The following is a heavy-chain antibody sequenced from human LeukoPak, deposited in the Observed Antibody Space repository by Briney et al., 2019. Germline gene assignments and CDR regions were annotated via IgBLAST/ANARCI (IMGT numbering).Heavy chain of an antibody. D-gene: IGHD1-7*01. CDR2: IRPDGSHI. CDR1: GFTFNTYT. Sequence: GGSLRLSCAASGFTFNTYTMNWVRQAPGKGLEWVAVIRPDGSHISYVDPVKGRFTISRDNSNNMLYLQMSSLRAEDTALYYCLREVDWKYAFDYWGRGTLVTVSS. J-gene: IGHJ4*02. V-gene: IGHV3-33*08. CDR3: LREVDWKYAFDY.